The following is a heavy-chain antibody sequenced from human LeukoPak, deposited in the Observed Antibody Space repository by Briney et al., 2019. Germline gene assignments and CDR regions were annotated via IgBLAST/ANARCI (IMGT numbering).Heavy chain of an antibody. CDR2: IYYSGST. V-gene: IGHV4-59*12. J-gene: IGHJ6*03. CDR3: ARGAWADYYYYYMDV. D-gene: IGHD3-16*01. Sequence: SETLSLTCTVSGGSISSYYWSWIRQPPGKGLEWIGYIYYSGSTNYNPSLKSRVTISVDTSKNQFSLKLSSVTAADTAVYYCARGAWADYYYYYMDVWGKGTTVTVSS. CDR1: GGSISSYY.